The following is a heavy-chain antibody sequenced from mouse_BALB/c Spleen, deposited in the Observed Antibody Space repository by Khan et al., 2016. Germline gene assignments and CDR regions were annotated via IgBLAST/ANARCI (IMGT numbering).Heavy chain of an antibody. D-gene: IGHD1-1*01. CDR2: ISYDGSN. V-gene: IGHV3-6*02. CDR3: ARWYFGSGRYYFDY. Sequence: EVQLQESGPGLVKPSQSLSLTCSVTGYSITSGYYCYWIRQFPGNKLEWMGYISYDGSNNYNPPLKHRFSITRDTSKNQFFLQLNSVTTEDTTTYYGARWYFGSGRYYFDYWGQGTTLTVSS. J-gene: IGHJ2*01. CDR1: GYSITSGYY.